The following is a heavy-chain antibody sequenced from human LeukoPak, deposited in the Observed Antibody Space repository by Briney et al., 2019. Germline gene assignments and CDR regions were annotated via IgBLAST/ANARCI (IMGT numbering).Heavy chain of an antibody. D-gene: IGHD3-22*01. CDR3: AKGEAHYYDSSGYYHSGDFDY. CDR2: ISGSGGST. Sequence: GGSLRLSCASSRFTFSIYAMSWVRQAPPKGLEWVSGISGSGGSTYYADSVKGRFTISRHNSKNTLSLQMNSLSAQDTAVYYCAKGEAHYYDSSGYYHSGDFDYWGPGTLVTVSS. V-gene: IGHV3-23*01. CDR1: RFTFSIYA. J-gene: IGHJ4*02.